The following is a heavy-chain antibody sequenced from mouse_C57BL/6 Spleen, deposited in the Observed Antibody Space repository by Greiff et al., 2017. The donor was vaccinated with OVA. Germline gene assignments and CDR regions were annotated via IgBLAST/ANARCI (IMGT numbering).Heavy chain of an antibody. V-gene: IGHV1-59*01. Sequence: QVQLQQPGAELVRPGTSVKLSCKASGYTFTSYWMHWVKQRPGQGLEWIGVIDPSDSYTNYNQKFKGKATLTVDTSSSTAYMQLSSLTSEDSAVYYCSGRIGELGYYFDYWGKGTTLTVSS. J-gene: IGHJ2*01. CDR2: IDPSDSYT. D-gene: IGHD3-3*01. CDR1: GYTFTSYW. CDR3: SGRIGELGYYFDY.